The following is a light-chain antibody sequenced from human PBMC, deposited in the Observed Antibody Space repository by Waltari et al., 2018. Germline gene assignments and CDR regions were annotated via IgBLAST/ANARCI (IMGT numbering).Light chain of an antibody. Sequence: DIVMTQSPLSLPVTPGEPASLSCRSSQSLLHSNGYNYLDWYLQKPGQSPQLRIYLGSNRADGVPDRFSGSGSGTDFTLKISRAEAEDVGVYYCMQALQTPRTFGQGSKLEIK. CDR3: MQALQTPRT. J-gene: IGKJ2*01. CDR2: LGS. CDR1: QSLLHSNGYNY. V-gene: IGKV2-28*01.